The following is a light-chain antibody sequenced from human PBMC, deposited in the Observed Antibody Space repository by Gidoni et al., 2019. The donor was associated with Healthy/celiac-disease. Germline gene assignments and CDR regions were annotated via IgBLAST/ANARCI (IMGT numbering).Light chain of an antibody. CDR1: SSNLGSNY. V-gene: IGLV1-47*01. Sequence: HSVLTQPPSASGTPGQRVTISCSGSSSNLGSNYVYWYQQLPGTAPKLLIYRNNQRPSGVPDRFSGSKSGTSASLAISGLRSEDEADYYCAAWDDSLSGVVFGGGTKLTVL. CDR2: RNN. J-gene: IGLJ2*01. CDR3: AAWDDSLSGVV.